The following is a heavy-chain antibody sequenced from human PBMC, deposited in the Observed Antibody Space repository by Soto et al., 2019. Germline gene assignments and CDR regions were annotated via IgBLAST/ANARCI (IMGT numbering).Heavy chain of an antibody. D-gene: IGHD5-18*01. CDR3: ARDGVDTATGYYYGMDV. V-gene: IGHV1-18*01. CDR2: ISAYNGNT. J-gene: IGHJ6*02. CDR1: GYTFTSYG. Sequence: ASVKVSCKASGYTFTSYGISWVRQAPGQGLEWMGWISAYNGNTNYAQKLQGRVAMTTDTSTSTAYMELRSLRSDDTAVYYCARDGVDTATGYYYGMDVWGQGTTVTVSS.